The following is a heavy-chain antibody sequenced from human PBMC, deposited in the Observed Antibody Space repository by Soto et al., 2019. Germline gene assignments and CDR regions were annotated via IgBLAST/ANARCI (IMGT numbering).Heavy chain of an antibody. Sequence: ASVKVSCKASGYTFTAHAIHWVRQAPGQRLEWMGRINAGNGDTDYSQKLQGRVTITRDTSASLAHMELTSLRSEDTAIYYCARGSTSGWQAEYWGHGTLVTVSS. CDR3: ARGSTSGWQAEY. CDR1: GYTFTAHA. D-gene: IGHD6-19*01. J-gene: IGHJ4*01. V-gene: IGHV1-3*01. CDR2: INAGNGDT.